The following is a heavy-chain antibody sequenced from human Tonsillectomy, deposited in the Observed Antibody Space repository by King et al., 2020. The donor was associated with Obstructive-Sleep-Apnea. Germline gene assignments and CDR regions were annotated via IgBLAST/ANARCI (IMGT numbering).Heavy chain of an antibody. CDR3: ARSLWFGELSPGGFDY. Sequence: VQLVESGGGVVQPGRSLRLPCAASGFNFRSYAMHWVRQAPGKGLEWVAIISYYGSNKYYADSVKGRFTISRDNSKNTLYLQMNSLRAEDTAVYYCARSLWFGELSPGGFDYWGQGTLVTVSS. V-gene: IGHV3-30-3*01. CDR2: ISYYGSNK. CDR1: GFNFRSYA. J-gene: IGHJ4*02. D-gene: IGHD3-10*01.